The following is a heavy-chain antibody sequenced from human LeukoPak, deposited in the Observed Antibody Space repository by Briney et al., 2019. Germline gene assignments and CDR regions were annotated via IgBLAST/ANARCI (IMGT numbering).Heavy chain of an antibody. J-gene: IGHJ5*02. V-gene: IGHV4-34*01. CDR2: INHSGST. CDR1: GGSISGYY. D-gene: IGHD2-2*01. CDR3: ASLYCSSTSCYYRFDP. Sequence: SETLSLTCAVYGGSISGYYWNWIRQSPGKGLEWIGEINHSGSTNYNPSLKSRVTISVDTSKNQFSLKLSSVTAADTAVYYCASLYCSSTSCYYRFDPWGQGTLVTVSS.